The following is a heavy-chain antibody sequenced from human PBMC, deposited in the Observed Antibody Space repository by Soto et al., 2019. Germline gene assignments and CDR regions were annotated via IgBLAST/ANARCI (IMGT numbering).Heavy chain of an antibody. V-gene: IGHV3-21*01. CDR3: ARDPYGSGSYLHG. D-gene: IGHD3-10*01. Sequence: EVQLVESGGGLVKPGGSLRLSCAASGFTFSSYSMNWVRQAPGKGLEWVSSISSSSSYIYYADSVKGRFTISRDNAKNSLYLQMNSLRAEDTAVYYCARDPYGSGSYLHGWGQGTLVTVSS. CDR2: ISSSSSYI. J-gene: IGHJ4*02. CDR1: GFTFSSYS.